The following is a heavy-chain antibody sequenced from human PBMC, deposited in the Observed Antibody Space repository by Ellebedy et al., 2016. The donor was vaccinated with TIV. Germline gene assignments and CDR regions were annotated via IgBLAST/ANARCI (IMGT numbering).Heavy chain of an antibody. Sequence: GGSLRPSXAASGFPLSTYWMSWVRQAPGKGLEWVANIKQDGSEKHYVDSVKGRFTISRDNAKSSLYLQMNSLRLEDTALYYCSSHVDTSMTHWGQGTLVTVSS. V-gene: IGHV3-7*01. CDR1: GFPLSTYW. J-gene: IGHJ4*02. CDR3: SSHVDTSMTH. CDR2: IKQDGSEK. D-gene: IGHD5-18*01.